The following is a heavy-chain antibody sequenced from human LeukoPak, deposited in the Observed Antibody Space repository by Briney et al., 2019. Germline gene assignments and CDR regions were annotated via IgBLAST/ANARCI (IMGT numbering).Heavy chain of an antibody. CDR1: GFTFSHYY. D-gene: IGHD2-21*01. J-gene: IGHJ3*02. CDR3: ATHIPWDI. V-gene: IGHV3-15*01. CDR2: IKSKTDGGTI. Sequence: GGSLRLSCAASGFTFSHYYMSWVRQAPGKGLEWVGRIKSKTDGGTIDYAAPVKGRFSISRDDSKDTMYLQMNSLKSDDTAVYYCATHIPWDIWGPGTMVTVSS.